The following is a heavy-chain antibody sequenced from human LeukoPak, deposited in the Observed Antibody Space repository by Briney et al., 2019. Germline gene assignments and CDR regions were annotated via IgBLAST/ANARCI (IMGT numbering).Heavy chain of an antibody. CDR2: INHSGST. Sequence: SETLSLTCAVYGGSVSGYYWSWIRQPPGKGRECIGEINHSGSTNYNPSLKSRVTISVDTSKNQCSLKLSSVTAADTAAYYCARVVVAPSYRYYYYGMDVWGQGTTVTVSS. CDR3: ARVVVAPSYRYYYYGMDV. D-gene: IGHD2-2*01. J-gene: IGHJ6*02. V-gene: IGHV4-34*01. CDR1: GGSVSGYY.